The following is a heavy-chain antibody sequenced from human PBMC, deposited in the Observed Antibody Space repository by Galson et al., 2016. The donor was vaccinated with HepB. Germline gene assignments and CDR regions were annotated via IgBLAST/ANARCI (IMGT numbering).Heavy chain of an antibody. CDR2: IYYTGST. V-gene: IGHV4-31*03. J-gene: IGHJ4*02. D-gene: IGHD6-19*01. Sequence: QVQLQESGPGLVKPSQTLSLTCTVSGDSVSSGGHYWSWIRQRPGKGLEWMGYIYYTGSTHYSPSLKSRLTISTDTPKIQVSLRAESGTAADPALYYCAGAAVPPGIAVGGTEFDYWGQGTLVTVSS. CDR3: AGAAVPPGIAVGGTEFDY. CDR1: GDSVSSGGHY.